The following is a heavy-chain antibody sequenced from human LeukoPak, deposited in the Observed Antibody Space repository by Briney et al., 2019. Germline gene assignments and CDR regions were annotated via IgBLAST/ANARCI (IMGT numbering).Heavy chain of an antibody. V-gene: IGHV3-74*01. CDR3: VRDVWGDRDSYFDS. D-gene: IGHD2-21*01. J-gene: IGHJ4*02. CDR1: GFTFSTYW. Sequence: PGGSLRLSCAASGFTFSTYWMHWVRQAPGKGLVWVSRINTDGRSTSYAASVTGRFTMSGDNSKNTLYLQLNSLTAEDTAVYYCVRDVWGDRDSYFDSWGQGTLVTVSS. CDR2: INTDGRST.